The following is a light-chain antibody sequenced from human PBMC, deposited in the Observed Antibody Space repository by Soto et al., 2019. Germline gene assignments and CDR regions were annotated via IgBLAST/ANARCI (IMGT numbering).Light chain of an antibody. CDR3: SSYAGSYSLGV. CDR2: DVT. Sequence: QAVVAQPRSVSGSPGQSVTLSCTGTSSDVGGYDFVSWYQQYPGKAPKLIIFDVTERTSGVPDRFSGSKSGNSASLTISGLQAEDEADYYCSSYAGSYSLGVFGGGTKLTVL. V-gene: IGLV2-11*01. CDR1: SSDVGGYDF. J-gene: IGLJ3*02.